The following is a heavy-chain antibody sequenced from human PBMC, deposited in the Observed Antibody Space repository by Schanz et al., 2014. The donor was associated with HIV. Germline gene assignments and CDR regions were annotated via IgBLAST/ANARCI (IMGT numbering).Heavy chain of an antibody. Sequence: QVQLVQSGTEVKKPGASVKVSCKASGGTFSSYGISWVRQAPGQGLQWMGGIIPFFGTANYAQTLQGRLTITADKSTSTAYMELSSLRSEDTAVYYCASGRFDTVIWWGDAFLIWGRGTMVTVSS. CDR3: ASGRFDTVIWWGDAFLI. V-gene: IGHV1-69*06. D-gene: IGHD5-18*01. CDR2: IIPFFGTA. J-gene: IGHJ3*02. CDR1: GGTFSSYG.